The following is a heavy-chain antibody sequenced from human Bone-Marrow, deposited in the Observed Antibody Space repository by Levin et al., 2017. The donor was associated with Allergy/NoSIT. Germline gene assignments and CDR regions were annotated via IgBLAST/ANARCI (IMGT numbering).Heavy chain of an antibody. CDR1: GFTFSSYA. D-gene: IGHD2/OR15-2a*01. V-gene: IGHV3-30*04. J-gene: IGHJ4*02. CDR3: ARGFLVLDY. Sequence: GGSLRLSCAASGFTFSSYAMHWVRQAPGKGLEWVAVISYDGSNKYYADSVKGRFTISRDNSKNTLYLQMNSLRAEDTAVYYCARGFLVLDYWGQGTLVTVSS. CDR2: ISYDGSNK.